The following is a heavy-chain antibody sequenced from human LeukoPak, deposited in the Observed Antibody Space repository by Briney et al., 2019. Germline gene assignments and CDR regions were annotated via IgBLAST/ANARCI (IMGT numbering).Heavy chain of an antibody. CDR3: VKDRGSGSHRDWFDP. Sequence: PGGSLRLSCSASGFTFSSYAMHWVRQAPGKGLEYVSAISSNGGSTYYADSVKGRFTISRDNSKNTLYLQMGSLRAEDTAVYYCVKDRGSGSHRDWFDPWGQGTLVTVSS. V-gene: IGHV3-64D*06. CDR2: ISSNGGST. J-gene: IGHJ5*02. CDR1: GFTFSSYA. D-gene: IGHD3-10*01.